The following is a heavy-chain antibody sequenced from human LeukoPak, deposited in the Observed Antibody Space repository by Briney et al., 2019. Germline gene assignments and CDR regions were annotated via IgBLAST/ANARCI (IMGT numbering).Heavy chain of an antibody. V-gene: IGHV1-18*01. Sequence: SXYTFTXYGIXXVRQAPGQGVXXXXXISAYNGNTNYAQKLQGRVTMTTDTSTSTAYMELRSLRSDDTAVYYCASLAGTYYYDSSGYYLDAFDIWGQGTMVTVSS. D-gene: IGHD3-22*01. J-gene: IGHJ3*02. CDR3: ASLAGTYYYDSSGYYLDAFDI. CDR2: ISAYNGNT. CDR1: XYTFTXYG.